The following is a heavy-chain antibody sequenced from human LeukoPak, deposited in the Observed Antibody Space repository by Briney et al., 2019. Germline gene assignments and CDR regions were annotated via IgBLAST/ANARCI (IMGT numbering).Heavy chain of an antibody. V-gene: IGHV4-59*01. CDR3: VRDRELTY. D-gene: IGHD3-10*01. J-gene: IGHJ4*02. Sequence: PSETLSLTCTVSDDSMSSYYWNWIRQPPGKGLEWIGYIYNSGSSTIYNPSLKSRVTISVDTSKNQFSLRLSSVTAADTAVYFCVRDRELTYWGQGTLVTVSS. CDR1: DDSMSSYY. CDR2: IYNSGSST.